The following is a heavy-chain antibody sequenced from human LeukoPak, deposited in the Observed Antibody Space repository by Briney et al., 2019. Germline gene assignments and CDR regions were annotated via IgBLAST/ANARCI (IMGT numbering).Heavy chain of an antibody. V-gene: IGHV1-46*01. CDR3: ARVSDCSSTSCYTWAFDY. J-gene: IGHJ4*02. CDR1: GYTFTSYY. CDR2: INPSGGST. Sequence: ASVKVSCKASGYTFTSYYMHWVRQALGQGLEWMGIINPSGGSTSYAQKFQGRVTMTRDMSTSTVYMELSSLRSEDTAVYYCARVSDCSSTSCYTWAFDYWGQGTLVTVSS. D-gene: IGHD2-2*02.